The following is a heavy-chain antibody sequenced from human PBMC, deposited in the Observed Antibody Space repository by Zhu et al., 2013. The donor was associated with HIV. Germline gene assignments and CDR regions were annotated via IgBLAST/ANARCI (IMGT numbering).Heavy chain of an antibody. CDR3: ARERGLEIRGDFDY. V-gene: IGHV1-69*17. Sequence: QVQLCSLGLKVKKPGSSVKVSCKTSGGTFSSYAISWVRQAPGQGLEWMGGIIPIFGIANYAQRFQGRVTITADKSTSTVYMELSSLRSDDTALYYCARERGLEIRGDFDYWGQGTLVTVSS. J-gene: IGHJ4*02. D-gene: IGHD1-7*01. CDR2: IIPIFGIA. CDR1: GGTFSSYA.